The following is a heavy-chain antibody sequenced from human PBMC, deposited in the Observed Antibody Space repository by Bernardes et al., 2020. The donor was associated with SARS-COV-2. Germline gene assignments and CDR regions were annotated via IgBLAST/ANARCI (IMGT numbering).Heavy chain of an antibody. CDR1: GGSISSSSYY. Sequence: SETLSLTCTVSGGSISSSSYYWGWIRQPPGKGLEWIGSIYYSGSTYYNPSLKSRVTISVDTSKNQFSLKLSSVTAADTAVYYCASLPAAPASYYYYGMDVWGQGTTVTVSS. V-gene: IGHV4-39*01. CDR3: ASLPAAPASYYYYGMDV. CDR2: IYYSGST. D-gene: IGHD2-2*01. J-gene: IGHJ6*02.